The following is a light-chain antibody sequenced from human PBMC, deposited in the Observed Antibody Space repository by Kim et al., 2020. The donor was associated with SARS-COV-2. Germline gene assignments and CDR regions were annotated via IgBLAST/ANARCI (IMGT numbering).Light chain of an antibody. CDR3: QQYGSSPPKYT. CDR2: GAS. CDR1: QSVSSSY. J-gene: IGKJ2*01. Sequence: GERATRSCRASQSVSSSYLAWYQQKPDQAPRLLIYGASSRATGIPDRFSGSGSGTDFTLTISRLEPEDFAVYYCQQYGSSPPKYTFGQGTKLEI. V-gene: IGKV3-20*01.